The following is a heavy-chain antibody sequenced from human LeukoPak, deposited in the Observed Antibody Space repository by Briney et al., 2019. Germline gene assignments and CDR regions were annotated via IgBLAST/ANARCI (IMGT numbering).Heavy chain of an antibody. Sequence: VASAKVSCKASGFTFTRSAMQWGRQARGQRLGWIGWIVVGGGKTNYAQKVKERFTISRDMSTSTVYMELSSLRSEDTAVYYCAALFDYYDSSGYYVDYWGQGTLVTVSS. V-gene: IGHV1-58*02. D-gene: IGHD3-22*01. CDR2: IVVGGGKT. CDR1: GFTFTRSA. J-gene: IGHJ4*02. CDR3: AALFDYYDSSGYYVDY.